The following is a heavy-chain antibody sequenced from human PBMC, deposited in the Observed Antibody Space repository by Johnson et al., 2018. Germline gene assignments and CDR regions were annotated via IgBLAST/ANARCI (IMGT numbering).Heavy chain of an antibody. CDR1: GFTFSSYW. J-gene: IGHJ6*03. CDR2: INSDGSST. Sequence: EVQLVESGGGLVQXGGSLRLXCAASGFTFSSYWMHWVRQAPGKGLVWVSRINSDGSSTSYADSVKGRFTIARDNAKNTLYLQMNSLRAEDTALYYCARGIFGVVPYYYYYYYMDVWGKGTTVTVSS. V-gene: IGHV3-74*02. D-gene: IGHD3-3*01. CDR3: ARGIFGVVPYYYYYYYMDV.